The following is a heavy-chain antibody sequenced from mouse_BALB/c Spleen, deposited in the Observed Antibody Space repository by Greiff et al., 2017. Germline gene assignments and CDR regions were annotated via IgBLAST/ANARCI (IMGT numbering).Heavy chain of an antibody. D-gene: IGHD1-1*01. J-gene: IGHJ3*01. V-gene: IGHV3-8*02. Sequence: EVQLQQSGPSLVKPSQTLSLTCSVTGDSITSCYWNWIRKFPGNKLEYMGYISYSGSTYYNPSLKSRISITRDTSKNQYYLQLNSVTTEDTATYYCARYDYAGPWFAYWGQGTLVTVSA. CDR3: ARYDYAGPWFAY. CDR2: ISYSGST. CDR1: GDSITSCY.